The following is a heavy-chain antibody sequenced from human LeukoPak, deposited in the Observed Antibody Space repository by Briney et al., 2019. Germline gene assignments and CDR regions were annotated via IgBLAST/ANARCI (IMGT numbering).Heavy chain of an antibody. CDR1: GYTFTSYY. J-gene: IGHJ4*02. D-gene: IGHD3-9*01. CDR3: ARDVPPSLYDILTGGYFDY. CDR2: ISAYNGNT. Sequence: GASVKVSCKASGYTFTSYYMHWVRQAPGQGLEWMGWISAYNGNTNYAQKLQGRVTMTTDTSTSTAYMELRSLRSDDTAVYYCARDVPPSLYDILTGGYFDYWGQGTLVTVSS. V-gene: IGHV1-18*04.